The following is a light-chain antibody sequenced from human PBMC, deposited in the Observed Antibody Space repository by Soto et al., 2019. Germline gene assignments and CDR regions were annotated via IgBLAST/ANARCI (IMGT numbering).Light chain of an antibody. V-gene: IGKV3-15*01. CDR2: ATS. CDR1: QGIGVT. Sequence: EVVMRQSPATLSVSSGAGATLSCRASQGIGVTLAWYPHNPGQTPRLLISATSTRATGVPTRFSGSRSAAEFPLTITSLQSEDFAVDHCQPYHSWPLTSGGETKVEVK. J-gene: IGKJ4*01. CDR3: QPYHSWPLT.